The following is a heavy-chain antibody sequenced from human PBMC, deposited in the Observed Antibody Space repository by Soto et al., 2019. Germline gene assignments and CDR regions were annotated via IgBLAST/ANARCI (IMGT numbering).Heavy chain of an antibody. CDR3: ARDPLWFGEIRHFDY. Sequence: GGSLRLSCAASGFTFSSHAMNWVRQAPGKGLEWISSIDSSSSFIYYADSVKGRFTISRDNAKNSVFLHMSSLRADDTAVYYCARDPLWFGEIRHFDYWGQGALDTVSS. J-gene: IGHJ4*02. V-gene: IGHV3-21*06. CDR1: GFTFSSHA. CDR2: IDSSSSFI. D-gene: IGHD3-10*01.